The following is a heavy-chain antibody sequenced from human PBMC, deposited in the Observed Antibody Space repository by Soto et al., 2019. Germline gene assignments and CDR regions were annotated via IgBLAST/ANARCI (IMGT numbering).Heavy chain of an antibody. V-gene: IGHV4-4*07. J-gene: IGHJ5*02. CDR1: GGSISSYY. Sequence: QVQLQESGPGLVKPSETLSLTCTVSGGSISSYYWSWIRQPAGKGLEWIGRIYTSGSTNYNPSLKSRVTMSVVTSKNQFSLKLSSVTAADTAVYYCARGKGILTSNWFDPWGQGTLVTVSS. D-gene: IGHD3-9*01. CDR3: ARGKGILTSNWFDP. CDR2: IYTSGST.